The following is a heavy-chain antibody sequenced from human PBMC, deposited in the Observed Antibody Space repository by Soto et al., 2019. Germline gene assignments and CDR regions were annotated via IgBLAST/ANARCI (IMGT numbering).Heavy chain of an antibody. CDR2: IYHSGST. CDR3: ARTYYYDSSGYPRRYYYGMDV. J-gene: IGHJ6*02. D-gene: IGHD3-22*01. Sequence: SENLSLTYAVSRASILSGCYSWSWIRQPPAKGLEWIGYIYHSGSTYYIPSLKSRVTISVDRSKNQFSLKLSSVTAADTAVYYCARTYYYDSSGYPRRYYYGMDVWGQGTTVTVS. CDR1: RASILSGCYS. V-gene: IGHV4-30-2*01.